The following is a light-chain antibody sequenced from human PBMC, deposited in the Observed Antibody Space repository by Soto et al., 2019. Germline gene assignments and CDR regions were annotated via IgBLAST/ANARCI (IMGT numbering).Light chain of an antibody. CDR1: SGHSSYI. V-gene: IGLV4-60*03. CDR2: LEGSGNY. CDR3: ATWDDSLNGRV. J-gene: IGLJ2*01. Sequence: QLVLTQSSSASASLGSSVKLTCTLSSGHSSYIIAWHQQQPGKAPRYLMKLEGSGNYNKGSGVPDRFSGSSSGADRYLSISNLQSEDEADYYCATWDDSLNGRVFGGGTKLTVL.